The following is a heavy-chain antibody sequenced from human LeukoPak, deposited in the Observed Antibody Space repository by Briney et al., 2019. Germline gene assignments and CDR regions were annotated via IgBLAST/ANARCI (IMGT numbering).Heavy chain of an antibody. V-gene: IGHV3-15*01. J-gene: IGHJ4*02. CDR3: TTFFGAVAGPDY. CDR1: GFTFSNAW. Sequence: GGSLRLSCAASGFTFSNAWMCWVRQAPGKGLEWVGRIKSKTDGGTTDYAAPVKGRFTISRDDSKNTLYLQMNSLKTEDTAVYYCTTFFGAVAGPDYWGQGTLVTVSS. CDR2: IKSKTDGGTT. D-gene: IGHD6-19*01.